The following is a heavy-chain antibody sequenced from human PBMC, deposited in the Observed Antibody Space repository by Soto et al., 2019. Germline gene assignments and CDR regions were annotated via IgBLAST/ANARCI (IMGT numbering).Heavy chain of an antibody. Sequence: QIQLVQSGPEVKKPGASVKVSCKASGYTFTTYGISWVRQAPGQGLEWMGWISGYNGETNYAQKFRGRGTITTDTATGTAYMAMKSLRSTVTATYSCARDGSKEVRGEWLNAMDVWGQGTLVTVSS. V-gene: IGHV1-18*01. CDR2: ISGYNGET. D-gene: IGHD6-19*01. CDR3: ARDGSKEVRGEWLNAMDV. CDR1: GYTFTTYG. J-gene: IGHJ6*02.